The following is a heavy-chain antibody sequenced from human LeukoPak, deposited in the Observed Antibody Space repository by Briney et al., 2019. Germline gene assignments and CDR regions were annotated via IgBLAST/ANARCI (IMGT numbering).Heavy chain of an antibody. V-gene: IGHV3-53*01. D-gene: IGHD6-13*01. J-gene: IGHJ4*02. CDR2: IYSGGST. CDR1: GFTVSSNY. Sequence: GGSLRLSCAASGFTVSSNYMSWVRQAPGKGLEWVSVIYSGGSTYYADSVKGRFTISRDNAKNLLYLQMNSLRVEDTAVYYCVREIASAKWGQGTLVTVSS. CDR3: VREIASAK.